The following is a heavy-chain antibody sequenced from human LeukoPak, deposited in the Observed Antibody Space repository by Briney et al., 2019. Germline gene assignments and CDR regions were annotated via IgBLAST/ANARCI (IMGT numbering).Heavy chain of an antibody. V-gene: IGHV1-69*05. CDR3: ARGHGSGYTNYFDP. D-gene: IGHD3-10*01. CDR2: IIPIFGTA. Sequence: SVKVSCKASGGTFSSYAISWVRQAPGQGLEWMGGIIPIFGTANYAQKFQGRVTMTRDMSTSTFYMELSSLRSEDTAVYYCARGHGSGYTNYFDPWGQGTLVTVSS. J-gene: IGHJ5*02. CDR1: GGTFSSYA.